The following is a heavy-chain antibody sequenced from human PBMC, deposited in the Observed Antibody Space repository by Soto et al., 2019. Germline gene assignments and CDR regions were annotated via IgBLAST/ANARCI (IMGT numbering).Heavy chain of an antibody. CDR2: INHSGST. D-gene: IGHD2-15*01. Sequence: TSETLSLTCAVYGGSFSGYYLSWIRQTPGKGLEWIGEINHSGSTNYNPSLKSRVTISVDTSKNQFSLKLSSVTAADTAVYYCERSWYDAFDIWGQGTMVTISS. V-gene: IGHV4-34*01. CDR3: ERSWYDAFDI. J-gene: IGHJ3*02. CDR1: GGSFSGYY.